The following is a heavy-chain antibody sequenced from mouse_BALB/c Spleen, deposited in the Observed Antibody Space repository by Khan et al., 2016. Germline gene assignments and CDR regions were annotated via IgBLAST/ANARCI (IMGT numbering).Heavy chain of an antibody. CDR2: IFPGSINT. D-gene: IGHD1-1*01. J-gene: IGHJ2*01. CDR1: GYSFTSYY. Sequence: QVQLQPPGPELVKPGASVKISCKASGYSFTSYYIHWVKQRPGQGLEWIGGIFPGSINTKYHEKFKGKATLTADTSSSTAYMQLSSLTSEDAAVYFCAKSYYYGSPYYFDYWGQGTTLTVSS. CDR3: AKSYYYGSPYYFDY. V-gene: IGHV1-66*01.